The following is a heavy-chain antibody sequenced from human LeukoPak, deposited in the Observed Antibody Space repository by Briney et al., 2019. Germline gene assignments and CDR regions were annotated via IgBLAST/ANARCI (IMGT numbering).Heavy chain of an antibody. CDR2: ISTSGST. CDR3: ARAASQAFDY. V-gene: IGHV4-61*02. Sequence: SETLSLTCTVSGGSISSGGYYWSWIRQPAGKGLEWIGRISTSGSTNYNPSLKSRITISVDTSKNQFSLNLSSVTAVDTAVYYCARAASQAFDYWGQGTLVTVSS. CDR1: GGSISSGGYY. J-gene: IGHJ4*02.